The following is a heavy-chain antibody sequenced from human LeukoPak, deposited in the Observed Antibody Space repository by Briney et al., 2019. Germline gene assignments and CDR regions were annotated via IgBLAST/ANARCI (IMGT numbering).Heavy chain of an antibody. J-gene: IGHJ4*02. CDR1: GFTFSSYA. Sequence: GGSLRLSCAASGFTFSSYAMSWVRQAPGKGLEWVSGISTSGGSTSYADSVKGRFTISRGNPRNTLYIQMNSLRVEDTAVYYCAIMHRYYDGSGYWVQWGQGSLVTVSS. V-gene: IGHV3-23*01. CDR2: ISTSGGST. CDR3: AIMHRYYDGSGYWVQ. D-gene: IGHD3-22*01.